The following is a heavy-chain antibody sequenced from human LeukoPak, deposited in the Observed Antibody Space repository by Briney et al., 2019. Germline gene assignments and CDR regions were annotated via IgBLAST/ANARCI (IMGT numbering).Heavy chain of an antibody. CDR2: IYPGDSDT. J-gene: IGHJ3*02. CDR3: ARPPYYYGSELNAFDI. V-gene: IGHV5-51*01. CDR1: GYSFTSYW. Sequence: GESLKISCKGSGYSFTSYWIGWVRQMPGKGLEWMGIIYPGDSDTRYSPSFQGQVTISADKSISTAYLQWSSLKASDTAMYYCARPPYYYGSELNAFDIWGQGTMVTVSS. D-gene: IGHD3-10*01.